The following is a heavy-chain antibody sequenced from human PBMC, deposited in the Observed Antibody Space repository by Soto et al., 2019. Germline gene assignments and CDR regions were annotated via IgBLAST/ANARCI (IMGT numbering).Heavy chain of an antibody. CDR1: GGSISSSSYY. CDR3: ASPNTPYIVVELGAFDI. D-gene: IGHD2-15*01. V-gene: IGHV4-39*01. Sequence: QLQLQESGPGLVKPSETLSLTCTVSGGSISSSSYYWGWIRQPPGKGLEWIGSIYYSGSTYYNPSLKSRVTISVDTSKNQFSLKLSSVTAADTAVYYCASPNTPYIVVELGAFDIWGQGTMVTGSS. J-gene: IGHJ3*02. CDR2: IYYSGST.